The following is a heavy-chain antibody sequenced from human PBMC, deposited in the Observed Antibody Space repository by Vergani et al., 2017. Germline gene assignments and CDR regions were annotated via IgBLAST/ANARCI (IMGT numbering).Heavy chain of an antibody. CDR2: VCFLADT. Sequence: QVKLQESGPGLVKPSAPLSLPCTVSGASVNSYYWIWIRQPPGKGLEWMGYVCFLADTLYDPSVKCRMTISLNTSSNQFSLYLTSVTAADTAVYYCARSRLYYGAGSPDYWGQGTLVTVSS. CDR3: ARSRLYYGAGSPDY. J-gene: IGHJ4*02. D-gene: IGHD3-10*01. CDR1: GASVNSYY. V-gene: IGHV4-59*02.